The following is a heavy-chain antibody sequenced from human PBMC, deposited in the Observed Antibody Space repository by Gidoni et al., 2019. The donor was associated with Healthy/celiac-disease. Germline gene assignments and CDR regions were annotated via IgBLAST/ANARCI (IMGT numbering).Heavy chain of an antibody. CDR3: ARGMHVYYDFWSGYYPGRSPGSSMHPFDY. D-gene: IGHD3-3*01. Sequence: QVQLQQWGAGLLKPSETLSLTCAVYGGSFGGYYWSWIRQPPGQGLEWIGEINHSGSTNYNPSLKSRVTISVDTSKNQFSLKLSSVTAADTAVYYCARGMHVYYDFWSGYYPGRSPGSSMHPFDYWGQGTLVTVSS. V-gene: IGHV4-34*01. J-gene: IGHJ4*02. CDR2: INHSGST. CDR1: GGSFGGYY.